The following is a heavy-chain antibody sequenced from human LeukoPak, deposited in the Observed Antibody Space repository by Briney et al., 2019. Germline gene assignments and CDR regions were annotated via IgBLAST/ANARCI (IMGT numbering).Heavy chain of an antibody. CDR1: GGSFSGYY. CDR2: INHSGSI. J-gene: IGHJ6*03. V-gene: IGHV4-34*01. D-gene: IGHD3-3*01. CDR3: ARGPWYDFWSGYPPTSYYMDV. Sequence: SETLSLTCAVYGGSFSGYYWSWIRQPPGKGLEWIGEINHSGSINYNPSLKSRVTISVDTSKNQFSLKLSSVTAADTAVYYCARGPWYDFWSGYPPTSYYMDVWGKGTTVTVSS.